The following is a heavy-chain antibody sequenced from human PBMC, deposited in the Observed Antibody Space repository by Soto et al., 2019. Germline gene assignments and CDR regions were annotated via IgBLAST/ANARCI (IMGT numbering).Heavy chain of an antibody. CDR3: VKFRGLAYHSYYMEA. J-gene: IGHJ6*03. CDR2: YGGSGGST. D-gene: IGHD3-16*01. Sequence: DVQLLESGGGLAQRGGSLRLSCAASGFSFSTYGMTWVRQAPWKGLEWVSYGGSGGSTYYADSVKGRFTISRENTKNTLYLQMNSLRAEETAVYYCVKFRGLAYHSYYMEACGNGITVNVSS. CDR1: GFSFSTYG. V-gene: IGHV3-23*01.